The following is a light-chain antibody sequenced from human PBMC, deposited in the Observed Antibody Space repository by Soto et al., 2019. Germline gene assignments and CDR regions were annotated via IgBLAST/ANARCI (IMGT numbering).Light chain of an antibody. Sequence: DIQMTQSPSSLSASVGDRVTITCRASQSLSSYLNWYQQKPGKAPNLLIYAASTLQSGVPSRFSGSGSGTDFTLTISSLRPEDFATYYCQESYTAPVAFGQGTKVEIK. CDR3: QESYTAPVA. CDR2: AAS. CDR1: QSLSSY. V-gene: IGKV1-39*01. J-gene: IGKJ1*01.